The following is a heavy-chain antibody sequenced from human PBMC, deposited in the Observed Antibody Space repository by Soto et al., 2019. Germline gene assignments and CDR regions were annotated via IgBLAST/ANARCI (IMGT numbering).Heavy chain of an antibody. D-gene: IGHD4-17*01. J-gene: IGHJ5*02. V-gene: IGHV1-18*01. CDR1: GYTFTSYG. CDR3: ARYFVNDYGDPGWLDP. CDR2: INCYNGHT. Sequence: QVHLVQSGPEVKMPGASLKVSCKASGYTFTSYGITWVRQAPGQGLEWMGWINCYNGHTKYAQELQGRVTMTTDTSTSTAFMELRSLRSDDTAVYYCARYFVNDYGDPGWLDPWGQGTLVTVSS.